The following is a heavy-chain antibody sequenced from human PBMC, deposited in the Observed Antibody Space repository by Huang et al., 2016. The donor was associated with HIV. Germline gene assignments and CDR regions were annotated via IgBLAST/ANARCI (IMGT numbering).Heavy chain of an antibody. CDR1: GGSTRTYF. CDR2: MHQSWDT. CDR3: AREDRNAFDI. Sequence: QVHLQESGPGLVKPSETLSLICTVSGGSTRTYFWSWIRPPAGKGPECIACMHQSWDTKSNPSLRSRVTMSVDTSKNQLSLRLTSVTAADTAVYYCAREDRNAFDIWGQGIMVIVSS. J-gene: IGHJ3*02. V-gene: IGHV4-4*07.